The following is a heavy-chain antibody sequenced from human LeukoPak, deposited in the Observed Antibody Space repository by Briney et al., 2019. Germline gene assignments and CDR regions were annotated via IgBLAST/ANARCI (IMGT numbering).Heavy chain of an antibody. V-gene: IGHV4-39*01. CDR2: IYYSGST. CDR3: ARGGGSSWYPYYYYYYMDV. Sequence: SETLSLTCTVSGGSISSSSYYWGWIRQPPGTGLEWIGSIYYSGSTYYNPSLKSRVTISVDTSKNQFSLKLSSVTAADTAVYYCARGGGSSWYPYYYYYYMDVWGKGTTVTISS. CDR1: GGSISSSSYY. D-gene: IGHD6-13*01. J-gene: IGHJ6*03.